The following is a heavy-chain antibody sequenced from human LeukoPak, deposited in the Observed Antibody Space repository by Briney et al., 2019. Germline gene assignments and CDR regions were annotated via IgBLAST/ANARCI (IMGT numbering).Heavy chain of an antibody. D-gene: IGHD6-13*01. CDR1: GFTFSSYS. CDR2: SRNKDQSYTT. CDR3: AKSEIAAELDY. V-gene: IGHV3-72*01. J-gene: IGHJ4*02. Sequence: GGSLRLSCAASGFTFSSYSMNWVRQAPGKGLEWVGRSRNKDQSYTTEYAASVKGRFTISRDDSKKSLYLQMNSLRAEDTAVYYCAKSEIAAELDYWGQGTLVTVSS.